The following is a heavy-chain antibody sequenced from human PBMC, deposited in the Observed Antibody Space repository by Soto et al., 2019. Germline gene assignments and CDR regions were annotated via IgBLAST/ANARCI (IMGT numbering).Heavy chain of an antibody. D-gene: IGHD6-19*01. CDR1: RYILTDYC. CDR3: VRDLRRQWRRLDTERHHGLDV. V-gene: IGHV1-2*02. J-gene: IGHJ6*03. Sequence: ASVKFSCRSSRYILTDYCIHWVRQAPGQGLEWLGWMKPDDGGPNYAQNFQGRVIMTRDTSTDTDYMELTRLTSDDTAVYFCVRDLRRQWRRLDTERHHGLDVCGKGTT. CDR2: MKPDDGGP.